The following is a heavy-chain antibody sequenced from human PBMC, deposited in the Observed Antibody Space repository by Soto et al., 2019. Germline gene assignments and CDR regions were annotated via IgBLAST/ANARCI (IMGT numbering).Heavy chain of an antibody. CDR1: GGSISNGDYY. V-gene: IGHV4-30-4*01. CDR3: AREETTETHWFDP. Sequence: QVQLQESGPGLVKPSQTLSLTCTVSGGSISNGDYYWSWIRQPPGKGLEWIGDIYYRGSTYYNPSLKSRVTMSVDTSKNQCALKLTSVTAADTAVYYCAREETTETHWFDPWGQGTLVTVSS. CDR2: IYYRGST. J-gene: IGHJ5*02. D-gene: IGHD1-1*01.